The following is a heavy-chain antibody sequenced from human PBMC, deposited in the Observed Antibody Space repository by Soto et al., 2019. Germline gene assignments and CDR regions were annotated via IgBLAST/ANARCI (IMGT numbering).Heavy chain of an antibody. D-gene: IGHD3-3*01. Sequence: GGSLRLSCAASGFTFSSYWMSWVRQAPGKGLEWVANIKQDGSEKYYVDSVKGRFTISRDNAKNSLYLQMNSLRAEDTAVYYCAGVVPLYYDFWSGYLDYWGQGTLVTVSS. CDR1: GFTFSSYW. J-gene: IGHJ4*02. V-gene: IGHV3-7*03. CDR3: AGVVPLYYDFWSGYLDY. CDR2: IKQDGSEK.